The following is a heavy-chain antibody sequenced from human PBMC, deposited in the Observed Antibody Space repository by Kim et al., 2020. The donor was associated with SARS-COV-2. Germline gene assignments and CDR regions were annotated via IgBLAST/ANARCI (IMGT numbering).Heavy chain of an antibody. CDR1: GFTVSSHY. V-gene: IGHV3-53*01. CDR2: IYRGGST. D-gene: IGHD4-17*01. CDR3: ARNDYGDSLFDF. Sequence: GGSLRLSCAASGFTVSSHYMSWVRQAPGKGPEWVSVIYRGGSTYYADSVKGRFTISRDNSKNALYLQMNSLRAEDTAVYYCARNDYGDSLFDFWGQGTLGTVSS. J-gene: IGHJ4*02.